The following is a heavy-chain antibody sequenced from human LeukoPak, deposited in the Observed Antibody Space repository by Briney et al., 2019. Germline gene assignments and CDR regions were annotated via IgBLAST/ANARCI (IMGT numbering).Heavy chain of an antibody. CDR3: ARESGTSALDAFDI. Sequence: GGSLRLSCAASGFTFSSYSMNWVRQAPGKGLEWVSSISSSSSYIYYADSVKGRFTISGDNAKNSLYLQMNSLRAEDTAVYYCARESGTSALDAFDIWGQGTMVTVSS. CDR2: ISSSSSYI. D-gene: IGHD1-7*01. J-gene: IGHJ3*02. V-gene: IGHV3-21*01. CDR1: GFTFSSYS.